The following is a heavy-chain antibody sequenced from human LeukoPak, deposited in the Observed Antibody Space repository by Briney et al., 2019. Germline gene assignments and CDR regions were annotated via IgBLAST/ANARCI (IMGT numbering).Heavy chain of an antibody. J-gene: IGHJ5*02. CDR2: XSYDGSNK. CDR3: AKRGYCSSTSCYFGSGWFDP. Sequence: MXWXXXXXGXGLEWVAVXSYDGSNKYYADSVKGRFTISRDNSKNTLYLQMNSLRAEDTAVYYCAKRGYCSSTSCYFGSGWFDPWGQGTLVTVSS. D-gene: IGHD2-2*01. V-gene: IGHV3-30*18.